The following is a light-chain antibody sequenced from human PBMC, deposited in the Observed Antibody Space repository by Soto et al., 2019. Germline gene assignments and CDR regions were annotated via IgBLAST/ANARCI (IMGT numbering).Light chain of an antibody. CDR1: SGHSSYA. Sequence: QSVLTQSPSASASLGASVKLTCTLSSGHSSYAIAWHQQQPDKGPRFLMKLSSDGSHTKGDGIPHRFSGSSSGAERYLTISSLQSEDEADYYCQTWGTGIWVFGGGTQLTVL. J-gene: IGLJ3*02. CDR3: QTWGTGIWV. CDR2: LSSDGSH. V-gene: IGLV4-69*01.